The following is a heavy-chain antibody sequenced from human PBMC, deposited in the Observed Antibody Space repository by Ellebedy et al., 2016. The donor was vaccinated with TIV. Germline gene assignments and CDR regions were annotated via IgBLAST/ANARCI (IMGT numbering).Heavy chain of an antibody. CDR3: AKSSLGEVGATTGLDY. D-gene: IGHD1-26*01. Sequence: GESLKISCAASGFTVSSNYMSWVRQAPGKGPEWVSYSSYSGDLMYYADSVKSRFTTSRDNAENSLYLQMNSLRAEDTAVYYCAKSSLGEVGATTGLDYWGQGTLVTVSS. CDR1: GFTVSSNY. J-gene: IGHJ4*02. V-gene: IGHV3-11*01. CDR2: SSYSGDLM.